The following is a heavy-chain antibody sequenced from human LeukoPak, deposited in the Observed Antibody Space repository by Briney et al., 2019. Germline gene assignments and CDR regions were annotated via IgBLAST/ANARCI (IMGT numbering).Heavy chain of an antibody. CDR1: GYTFTRYF. J-gene: IGHJ4*02. Sequence: ASVKVSCKASGYTFTRYFIHWVRQAPGQGLEWMGWINPDSGNTNYAQKFQGRVTMTRDTSISTAYMELSRLRSDDTAVYYCARGIAARTDYWGQGTLVTVSS. D-gene: IGHD6-6*01. CDR2: INPDSGNT. CDR3: ARGIAARTDY. V-gene: IGHV1-2*02.